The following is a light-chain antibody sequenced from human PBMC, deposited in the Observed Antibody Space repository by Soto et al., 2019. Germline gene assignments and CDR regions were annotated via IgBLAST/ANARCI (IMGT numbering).Light chain of an antibody. J-gene: IGKJ4*01. V-gene: IGKV3-15*01. CDR2: VAS. Sequence: EIVMTQSTATLSVSPGERATLSCRASQSVSGNLAWYQQKSGQAPRLLIYVASTRATGIPARFSGNGSGTEFTLAIGSLQSEDFAVSYCQQYTNWPPNTFGGGSNVENK. CDR1: QSVSGN. CDR3: QQYTNWPPNT.